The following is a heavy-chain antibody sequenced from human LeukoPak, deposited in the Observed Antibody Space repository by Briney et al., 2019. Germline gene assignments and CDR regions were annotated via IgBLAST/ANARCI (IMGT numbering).Heavy chain of an antibody. Sequence: ASVKVSCKASGYTFTSYGISWVRQAPGQGLEWMGWISAYNGNTNYAQKLQGRVTMTTDTSTSTAYMELRSLRSEDTAVYYCARLGHYGDYVEGRFDIWGQGTMVTVSS. CDR1: GYTFTSYG. D-gene: IGHD4-17*01. CDR3: ARLGHYGDYVEGRFDI. J-gene: IGHJ3*02. CDR2: ISAYNGNT. V-gene: IGHV1-18*01.